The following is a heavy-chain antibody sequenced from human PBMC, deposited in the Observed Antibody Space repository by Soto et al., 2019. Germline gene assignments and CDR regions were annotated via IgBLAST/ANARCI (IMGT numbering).Heavy chain of an antibody. CDR3: AAPSCAATWCSPSHNLDH. J-gene: IGHJ4*02. CDR1: GGTFVRHV. D-gene: IGHD2-21*01. V-gene: IGHV1-69*09. CDR2: INPLSGIP. Sequence: QVQLVQSGAEVKKPESSVKVSCKTSGGTFVRHVISWVRQAPGQGPEWMGKINPLSGIPNYAQKFQDRFTLASDTYSSTAYMELSSLRSDDTGVYYCAAPSCAATWCSPSHNLDHWGQGTLVTVSS.